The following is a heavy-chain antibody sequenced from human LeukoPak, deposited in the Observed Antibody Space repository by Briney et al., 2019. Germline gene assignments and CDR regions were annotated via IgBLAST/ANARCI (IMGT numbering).Heavy chain of an antibody. CDR2: ISGSGGST. V-gene: IGHV3-23*01. D-gene: IGHD5-12*01. J-gene: IGHJ6*02. CDR1: GFTFSPYA. Sequence: GGSLRLSCAASGFTFSPYAMTWVRQAPGKGLEWVSGISGSGGSTYYADSVKGRFTFSRDNSKNTLYLQVNSLRAEDTAAYFCAHAKRGSPLPISYYYHAMDVWGQGTTVTVSS. CDR3: AHAKRGSPLPISYYYHAMDV.